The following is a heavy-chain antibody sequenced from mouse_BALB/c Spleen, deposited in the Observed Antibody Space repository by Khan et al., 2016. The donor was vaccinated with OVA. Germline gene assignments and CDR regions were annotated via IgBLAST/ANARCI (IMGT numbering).Heavy chain of an antibody. CDR3: ARSPYGNYGFAY. CDR1: GFSLTSYG. J-gene: IGHJ3*01. Sequence: QIQLVQSGPGLVQPSQSLSITCTVSGFSLTSYGVHWVRQSPGKGLEWLGVIWSGGSTDYNAAFISRLSISKDKSKSQVFFKMNSLQANDTAIYYCARSPYGNYGFAYWGQGTLVTVSA. CDR2: IWSGGST. D-gene: IGHD2-1*01. V-gene: IGHV2-2*02.